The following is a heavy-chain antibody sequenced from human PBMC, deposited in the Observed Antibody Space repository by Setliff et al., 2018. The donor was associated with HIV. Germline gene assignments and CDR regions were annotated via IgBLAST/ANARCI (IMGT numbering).Heavy chain of an antibody. CDR1: GESFSGYY. J-gene: IGHJ4*02. CDR2: INHSGST. D-gene: IGHD3-22*01. Sequence: SETLSLTCAVYGESFSGYYWSWIRQPPGKGLEWIGEINHSGSTNYNPSLKSRVTISVDTSKNQFSLKLSSVTAADTAVFYCARLTTTYYYDSSAYYHPVWGQGTLVTVS. V-gene: IGHV4-34*01. CDR3: ARLTTTYYYDSSAYYHPV.